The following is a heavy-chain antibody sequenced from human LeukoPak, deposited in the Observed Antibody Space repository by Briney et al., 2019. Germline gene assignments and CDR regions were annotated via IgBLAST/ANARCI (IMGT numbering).Heavy chain of an antibody. V-gene: IGHV3-23*01. J-gene: IGHJ4*02. CDR3: APRGYPTVFHY. CDR1: GFTFSSYA. CDR2: IGGSGSTT. Sequence: PGGSLRLSCAASGFTFSSYAMSWVREAPGKGLEWGSAIGGSGSTTYYADSVRGGFTIFRDNSKNTVLLQMNSLRAEDTAVYYCAPRGYPTVFHYWGQGTLVTVSS. D-gene: IGHD3-10*01.